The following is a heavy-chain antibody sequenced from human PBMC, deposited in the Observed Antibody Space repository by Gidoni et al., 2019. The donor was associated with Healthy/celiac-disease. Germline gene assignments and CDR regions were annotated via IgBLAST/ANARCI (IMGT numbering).Heavy chain of an antibody. D-gene: IGHD6-13*01. Sequence: QVQLQESGPGLVKPSETLSLTCTVSGGSLSSYYWSWIRQPPGKGLEWIGYIYYSGGTNYNPSLKSRVTISVDTSKNQFSLKLSSVTAADTAVYYCARLARSSWYAYGWFDPWGQGTLVTVSS. J-gene: IGHJ5*02. CDR2: IYYSGGT. CDR1: GGSLSSYY. V-gene: IGHV4-59*08. CDR3: ARLARSSWYAYGWFDP.